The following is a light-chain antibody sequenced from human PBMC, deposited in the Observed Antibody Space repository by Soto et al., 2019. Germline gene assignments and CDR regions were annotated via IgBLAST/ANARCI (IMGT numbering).Light chain of an antibody. J-gene: IGKJ1*01. CDR2: DAS. Sequence: DIKMTQSPSTLSASVGDIVTITCRASQSIRSRLAWFQQKPGKAPKLLIYDASSLESGVPQRFSGSGSGTEFTLTISSLKTDDFSTYYCQQYHSYWTFGHGTKVDIK. V-gene: IGKV1-5*01. CDR3: QQYHSYWT. CDR1: QSIRSR.